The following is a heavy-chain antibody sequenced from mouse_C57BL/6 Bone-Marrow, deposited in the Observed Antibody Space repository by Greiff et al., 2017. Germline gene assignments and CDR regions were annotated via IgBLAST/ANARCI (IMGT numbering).Heavy chain of an antibody. J-gene: IGHJ3*01. CDR1: GYTFTSSG. CDR3: ARSLLLFAY. CDR2: IYPRSGNT. V-gene: IGHV1-81*01. Sequence: VQGVESGAELARPGASVKLSCKASGYTFTSSGISWVKQRTGQGLEWIGEIYPRSGNTYYNEKFKGKATLTADKSSSTAYMELRSLTSEDSAVYFCARSLLLFAYWGQGTLVTVSA. D-gene: IGHD1-1*01.